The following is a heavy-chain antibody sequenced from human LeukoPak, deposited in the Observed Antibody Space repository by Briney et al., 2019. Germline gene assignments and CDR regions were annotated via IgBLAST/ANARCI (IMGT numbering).Heavy chain of an antibody. J-gene: IGHJ4*02. Sequence: ASVKVSCKTSGYTFTDYYIHWVRQAPGQGLEWMGRINPNSDTYYEQNFQGRVTMTRDTSISTAYMELSRLRSDDTAVYYCARDLSATSNWELDYWGQGTPVTVSS. D-gene: IGHD7-27*01. CDR3: ARDLSATSNWELDY. V-gene: IGHV1-2*06. CDR2: INPNSDT. CDR1: GYTFTDYY.